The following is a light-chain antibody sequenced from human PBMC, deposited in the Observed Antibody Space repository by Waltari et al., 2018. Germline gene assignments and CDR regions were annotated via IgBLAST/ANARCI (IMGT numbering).Light chain of an antibody. CDR1: FSSVGAYDY. CDR3: SSYTTRGTWV. Sequence: QSALTQPASVSGSPGQSITFSCTGAFSSVGAYDYVAWYQQLPGRAPKLLIYDVSHRPSGVSDRLSGSKSGNTASLTISGLQPEDEADYYCSSYTTRGTWVFGGGTKLTVL. V-gene: IGLV2-14*03. J-gene: IGLJ3*02. CDR2: DVS.